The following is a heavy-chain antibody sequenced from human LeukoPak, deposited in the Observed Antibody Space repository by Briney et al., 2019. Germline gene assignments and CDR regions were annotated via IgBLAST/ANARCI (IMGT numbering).Heavy chain of an antibody. J-gene: IGHJ4*02. CDR1: GFSFSNYA. D-gene: IGHD3-22*01. CDR3: ARDFVTSTVNQYYDSSGPGY. Sequence: PGGSLGLSCAASGFSFSNYAMTWVRQAPGKGLEWVSSISSSSSYIYYADSVKGRFTISRDNAKNSLYLQMNSLRAEDTAVYYCARDFVTSTVNQYYDSSGPGYWGQGTLVTVSS. CDR2: ISSSSSYI. V-gene: IGHV3-21*01.